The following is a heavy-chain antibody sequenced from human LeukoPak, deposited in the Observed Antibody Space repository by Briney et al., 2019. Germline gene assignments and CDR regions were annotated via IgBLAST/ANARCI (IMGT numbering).Heavy chain of an antibody. D-gene: IGHD3-9*01. CDR2: FDPEDGET. CDR3: ATWGLYYDILTGDDAFDI. V-gene: IGHV1-24*01. J-gene: IGHJ3*02. CDR1: GGTFISYA. Sequence: ASVKVSCKASGGTFISYAISWVRQAPGKGLEWMGGFDPEDGETIYAQKFQGRVTMTEDTSTDTAYMELSSLRSEDTAVYYCATWGLYYDILTGDDAFDIWGQGTMVTVSS.